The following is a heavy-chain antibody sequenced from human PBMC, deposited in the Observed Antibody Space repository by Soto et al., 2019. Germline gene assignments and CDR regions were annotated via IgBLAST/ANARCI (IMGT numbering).Heavy chain of an antibody. V-gene: IGHV4-31*03. Sequence: PSETLSLTCTVSGGSISSGGYYWSWIRQHPGKGLEWIGYIYYSGSTYYNPSLKSRVTISVDTSKNQFSLKLSSVTAADTAVYYCASGYCSGGSCYSLDYYYYYGMDVWGQGTKVTVSS. CDR3: ASGYCSGGSCYSLDYYYYYGMDV. D-gene: IGHD2-15*01. CDR1: GGSISSGGYY. J-gene: IGHJ6*02. CDR2: IYYSGST.